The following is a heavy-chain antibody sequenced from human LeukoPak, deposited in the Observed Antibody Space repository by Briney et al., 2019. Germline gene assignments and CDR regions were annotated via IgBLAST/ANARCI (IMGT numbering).Heavy chain of an antibody. CDR3: ARDEDRGYYYYGMDV. Sequence: SETLSLTCAVPGYSISSGYYWGWIRQPPGRGREGIGSIYHSGSTYYNPSLKSRVTISVDTSKNQFSLKLSSVTAADTAEYYCARDEDRGYYYYGMDVWGKGTTVTISS. V-gene: IGHV4-38-2*02. J-gene: IGHJ6*04. CDR1: GYSISSGYY. D-gene: IGHD2-15*01. CDR2: IYHSGST.